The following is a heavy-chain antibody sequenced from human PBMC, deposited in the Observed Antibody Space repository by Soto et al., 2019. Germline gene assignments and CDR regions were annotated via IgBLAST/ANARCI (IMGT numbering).Heavy chain of an antibody. CDR3: ARDKITGLFDY. CDR1: GGSFSGYY. J-gene: IGHJ4*02. D-gene: IGHD2-8*02. CDR2: INHSGST. V-gene: IGHV4-34*01. Sequence: QVQLQQWGAGLLKPSETLSLTCAVYGGSFSGYYWTWIRQPPGTGLEWIGEINHSGSTNYNPSLKSRVTTSVDTYKNQFSLKLTSVTAADTAVYYCARDKITGLFDYWGQGTLVTVSS.